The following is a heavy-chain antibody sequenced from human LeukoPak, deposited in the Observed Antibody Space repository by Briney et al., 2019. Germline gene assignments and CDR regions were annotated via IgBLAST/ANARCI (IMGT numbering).Heavy chain of an antibody. Sequence: SETLSLTCTVSGGSISSYYWSWIRQPAGKGLEWIGRIYTSGSTNYNPSLKSRVTMSVDTSKNQFSLKLSSVTAADTAVYYCARVRYYGSGSYRGWFDPWGQGTLVTVSS. J-gene: IGHJ5*02. D-gene: IGHD3-10*01. CDR3: ARVRYYGSGSYRGWFDP. V-gene: IGHV4-4*07. CDR2: IYTSGST. CDR1: GGSISSYY.